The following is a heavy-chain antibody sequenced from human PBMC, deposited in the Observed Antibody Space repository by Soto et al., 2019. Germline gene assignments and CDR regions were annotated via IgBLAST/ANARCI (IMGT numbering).Heavy chain of an antibody. CDR1: GFIFSSYA. V-gene: IGHV3-23*01. D-gene: IGHD3-22*01. CDR2: ISGSDGST. CDR3: AKDGVAQIPLYTSGSSYDH. Sequence: GWSLRLSCAASGFIFSSYAMSWVRQAPGKGLEWVSAISGSDGSTYYADSVKGRFTISRDNSRNTLYLQMNSLRAEDTAVYYCAKDGVAQIPLYTSGSSYDHWGQGTRVTVSS. J-gene: IGHJ4*02.